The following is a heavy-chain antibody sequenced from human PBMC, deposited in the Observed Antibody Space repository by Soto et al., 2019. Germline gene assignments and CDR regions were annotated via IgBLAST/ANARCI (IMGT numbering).Heavy chain of an antibody. CDR1: GFTFNNYA. CDR3: ARDLSGPLDH. J-gene: IGHJ4*02. Sequence: PGGSLRLSCTASGFTFNNYAMHWVHQAPGKGLEWVANIWYDGGNEYYADSVKGRFTISRDNSKNTLYLQMTNLRAEDTAVYYCARDLSGPLDHWGQGTLVTVSS. V-gene: IGHV3-33*01. CDR2: IWYDGGNE. D-gene: IGHD3-16*02.